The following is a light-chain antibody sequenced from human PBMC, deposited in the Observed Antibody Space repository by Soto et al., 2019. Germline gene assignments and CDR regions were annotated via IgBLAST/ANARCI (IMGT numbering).Light chain of an antibody. CDR2: NAS. J-gene: IGKJ5*01. V-gene: IGKV3-11*01. Sequence: EIVLTQSPATLSLSPGERATLSCRASQSVGSYLAWYQQKPGQAHRLLIYNASNRATGIPARFSGSGSETDFILAISSLAPEDSAVYYCQQRRNWPPVTFGQGTRLEIK. CDR3: QQRRNWPPVT. CDR1: QSVGSY.